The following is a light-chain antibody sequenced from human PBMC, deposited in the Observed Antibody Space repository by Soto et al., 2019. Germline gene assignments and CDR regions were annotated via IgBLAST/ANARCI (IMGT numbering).Light chain of an antibody. CDR2: EVS. CDR1: SSDVGGYNY. V-gene: IGLV2-8*01. Sequence: QSALTQPPSASGSPGQSVTISCTGTSSDVGGYNYVSWYQQHPGKAPKLMIYEVSKRPSGVPDRFSGSKSDNTASLTVSGLQAEDEADYYCNSYAGSNNFPYVFGTGTKLTVL. CDR3: NSYAGSNNFPYV. J-gene: IGLJ1*01.